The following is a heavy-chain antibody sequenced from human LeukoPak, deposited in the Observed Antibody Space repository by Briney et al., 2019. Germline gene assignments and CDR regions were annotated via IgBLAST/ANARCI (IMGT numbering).Heavy chain of an antibody. V-gene: IGHV4-4*02. Sequence: PSGTLSLTCAVSGGSISSSNWWSWVRQPPGKGLEWIGTIFYSGSTYYNPSLKSRVIMSVDTSKNQFSLKLSSVTAADTAVYYCATQILLCHYYWGQGTLVTVSS. CDR1: GGSISSSNW. CDR3: ATQILLCHYY. J-gene: IGHJ4*02. D-gene: IGHD2/OR15-2a*01. CDR2: IFYSGST.